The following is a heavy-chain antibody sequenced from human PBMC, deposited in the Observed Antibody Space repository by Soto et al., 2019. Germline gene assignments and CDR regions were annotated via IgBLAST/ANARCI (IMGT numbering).Heavy chain of an antibody. D-gene: IGHD6-19*01. CDR1: GYTFTSYG. V-gene: IGHV1-18*01. CDR2: ISAYNGNT. Sequence: ASVKVSCKAPGYTFTSYGISWVRQAPGQGLEWMGWISAYNGNTNYAQKLQGRVTMTTDTSTSTAYMELRSLRSDDTAVYYCARDPGGAVADPFDYWGQGTLVTVSS. J-gene: IGHJ4*02. CDR3: ARDPGGAVADPFDY.